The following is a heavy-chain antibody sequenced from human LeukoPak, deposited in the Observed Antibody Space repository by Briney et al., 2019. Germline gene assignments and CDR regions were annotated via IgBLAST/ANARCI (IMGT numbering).Heavy chain of an antibody. V-gene: IGHV4-39*07. D-gene: IGHD6-19*01. CDR3: ARDLVYSSGWYEVDY. Sequence: SETLSLTCTVSGGSISNTGYYWAWIRQPPGKGLEWIGNIYYSGSNYCNPSLKSRLTMSVDTFKNQFSLKLSSVTAADTAVYYCARDLVYSSGWYEVDYWGQGTLVTVSS. CDR2: IYYSGSN. CDR1: GGSISNTGYY. J-gene: IGHJ4*02.